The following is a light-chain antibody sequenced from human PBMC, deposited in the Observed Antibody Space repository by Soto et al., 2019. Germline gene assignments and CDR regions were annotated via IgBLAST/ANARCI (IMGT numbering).Light chain of an antibody. CDR3: QSYDTSLSGSYV. V-gene: IGLV1-40*01. Sequence: QSVLTQPPSVSGAPGQRVIVSCTGSTSNIGAGYDVHWYQQLPGTSPKLLIFANSSRPSGVSDRFSASRSGSSASLTITGLQAEDEADYYCQSYDTSLSGSYVFGSGTKVTVL. J-gene: IGLJ1*01. CDR2: ANS. CDR1: TSNIGAGYD.